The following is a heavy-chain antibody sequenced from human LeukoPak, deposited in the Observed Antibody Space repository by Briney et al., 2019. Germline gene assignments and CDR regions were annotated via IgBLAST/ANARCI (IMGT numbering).Heavy chain of an antibody. J-gene: IGHJ4*02. CDR1: GYTFCDYY. CDR3: ARVGYYYGAGSHFKALDS. V-gene: IGHV1-2*04. CDR2: INPDSGDT. D-gene: IGHD3-10*01. Sequence: ASVKVSCKASGYTFCDYYIHWVRQAPGQGLEWMGWINPDSGDTNYEQKFQDWVTMTRDTSVNTVYMELSSLKSDDTAVYYCARVGYYYGAGSHFKALDSWGQGTLVIVSS.